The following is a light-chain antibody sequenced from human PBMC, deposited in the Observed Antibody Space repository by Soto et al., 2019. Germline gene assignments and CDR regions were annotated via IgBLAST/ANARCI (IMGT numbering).Light chain of an antibody. CDR3: QSYDSGWV. Sequence: QPVLTQPPSVSGAPGQRVTISCIGSASNIGAGYDVHWYQQLPGTAPKLLIFGNSNRPSGVPDRFSGSKSGTSASLAITGLQADDEADYYSQSYDSGWVFGGGTKLTVL. J-gene: IGLJ3*02. V-gene: IGLV1-40*01. CDR2: GNS. CDR1: ASNIGAGYD.